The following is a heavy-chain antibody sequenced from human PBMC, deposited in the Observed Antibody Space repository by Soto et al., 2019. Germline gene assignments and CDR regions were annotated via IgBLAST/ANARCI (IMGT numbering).Heavy chain of an antibody. Sequence: PGGSLRLSCAASGFTFSGSAMSWVRQAPGKGLEWVSTITTTGGGTYYTDSVKGRVTISRDNSKNTLYLQMNSLRAEHRAVYYCAKHRAFPRSYGYDCWGQDSLVTVSS. V-gene: IGHV3-23*01. D-gene: IGHD5-18*01. CDR2: ITTTGGGT. J-gene: IGHJ4*02. CDR1: GFTFSGSA. CDR3: AKHRAFPRSYGYDC.